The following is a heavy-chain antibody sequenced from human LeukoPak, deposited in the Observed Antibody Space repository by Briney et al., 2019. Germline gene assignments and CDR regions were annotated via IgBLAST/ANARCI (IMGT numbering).Heavy chain of an antibody. J-gene: IGHJ4*02. V-gene: IGHV1-69*13. CDR3: ARVSLGYCSGGSCYSAFDY. D-gene: IGHD2-15*01. Sequence: SVKVSCKASGGTFSSYAISWVRQAPGQGLEWMGGIIPIFGTANYAQKFQGRVTITADESTSTAYMGLSSLRSEDTAVYYCARVSLGYCSGGSCYSAFDYWGQGTLVTVSS. CDR1: GGTFSSYA. CDR2: IIPIFGTA.